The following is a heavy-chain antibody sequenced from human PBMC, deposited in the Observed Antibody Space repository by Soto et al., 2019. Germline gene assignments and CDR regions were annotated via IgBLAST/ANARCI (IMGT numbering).Heavy chain of an antibody. Sequence: EVQLLESGGGLVQPGGSLRLSCAASGFTFSSYAMSWVRQAPGKGLEWVSAISGSGGSTYYADSVKGRFTISRDNSKHTRHLQMNSLRAEDTAVYYCAKDQTPSITIFGVAARVNWFDPWGQGTLVTVAS. D-gene: IGHD3-3*01. J-gene: IGHJ5*02. CDR3: AKDQTPSITIFGVAARVNWFDP. V-gene: IGHV3-23*01. CDR1: GFTFSSYA. CDR2: ISGSGGST.